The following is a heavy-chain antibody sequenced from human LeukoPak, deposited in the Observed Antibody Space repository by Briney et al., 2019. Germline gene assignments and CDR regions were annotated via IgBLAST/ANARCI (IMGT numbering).Heavy chain of an antibody. V-gene: IGHV3-21*01. CDR1: GFTFSSYS. CDR2: ISSSSSYI. CDR3: ARVITIFGVAPGYFDY. J-gene: IGHJ4*02. D-gene: IGHD3-3*01. Sequence: PGGSLRLSCAASGFTFSSYSMNWVRQAPGKGLEWVSSISSSSSYIYYADSVKGRFTISRDNAKNSLYLQMNSLRAEDTAVYYCARVITIFGVAPGYFDYWGQGTLVTVSS.